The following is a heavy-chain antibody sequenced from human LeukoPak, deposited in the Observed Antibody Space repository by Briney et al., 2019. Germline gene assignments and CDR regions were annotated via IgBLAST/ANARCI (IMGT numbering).Heavy chain of an antibody. CDR2: INPNSGGT. Sequence: ASVKVSCKASGYTFTDYYMHWVRQAPGQGLEWMGWINPNSGGTNYAQKFQGRVTMTRDTSISTAYMELSRLRSDDTAVYYCARVLRPIAASDPWGQGTLVTVSS. V-gene: IGHV1-2*02. CDR1: GYTFTDYY. J-gene: IGHJ5*02. D-gene: IGHD6-13*01. CDR3: ARVLRPIAASDP.